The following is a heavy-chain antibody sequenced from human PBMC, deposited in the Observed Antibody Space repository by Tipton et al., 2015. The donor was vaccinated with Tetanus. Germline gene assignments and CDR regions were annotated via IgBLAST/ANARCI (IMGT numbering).Heavy chain of an antibody. CDR2: ITFDGNTK. CDR3: AREYGGPCLDYFYS. Sequence: SLRLSCSASGFTFTRYDMHWIRQVPGKGLEWLAVITFDGNTKYYADSVKGRFTLSRDNSKSTLYLQMNSLKVEDTAVYYCAREYGGPCLDYFYSWGQGALFLVSS. J-gene: IGHJ4*02. V-gene: IGHV3-30-3*01. D-gene: IGHD3-16*01. CDR1: GFTFTRYD.